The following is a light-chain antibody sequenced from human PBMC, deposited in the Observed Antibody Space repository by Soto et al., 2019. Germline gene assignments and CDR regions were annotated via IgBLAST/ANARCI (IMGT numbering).Light chain of an antibody. CDR2: DAS. Sequence: DIQMTQSPSSLSASVGDRVTITCRASQSISNYLNWYQQKPGKAPKLLIYDASTLQSGVPSRLSGSGSGTEFTLSSSSLQPEDFATYYCQQSYITPYTFGQGTKLEIK. CDR1: QSISNY. V-gene: IGKV1-39*01. CDR3: QQSYITPYT. J-gene: IGKJ2*01.